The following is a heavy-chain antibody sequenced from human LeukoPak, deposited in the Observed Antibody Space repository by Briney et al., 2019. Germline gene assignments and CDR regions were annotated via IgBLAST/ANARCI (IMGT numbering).Heavy chain of an antibody. D-gene: IGHD3/OR15-3a*01. J-gene: IGHJ4*02. Sequence: KPSETLSLTCTVSGGSISSNTHYWVWVRQPPGKGLEWIGSIYYTGSTYFSPSLKSRVAISVDTSKSQFSLKLSSVTAADTAVYFCARNFRTDIRIDYWGQGTLVTVSP. CDR1: GGSISSNTHY. CDR2: IYYTGST. CDR3: ARNFRTDIRIDY. V-gene: IGHV4-39*01.